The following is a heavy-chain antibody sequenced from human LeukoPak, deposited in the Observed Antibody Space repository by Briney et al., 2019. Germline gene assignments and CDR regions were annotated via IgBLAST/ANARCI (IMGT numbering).Heavy chain of an antibody. CDR2: INPSGGST. CDR1: GYTFTSYY. Sequence: ASVKVSCKASGYTFTSYYMHWVRQAPGQGLEWMGIINPSGGSTSYAQKFQGRVTMTRDMSTSTVYMELSSLRSEDTAVYYCAREPSRGGVAAAFDYWGQGTLVTVSS. V-gene: IGHV1-46*01. D-gene: IGHD2-15*01. J-gene: IGHJ4*02. CDR3: AREPSRGGVAAAFDY.